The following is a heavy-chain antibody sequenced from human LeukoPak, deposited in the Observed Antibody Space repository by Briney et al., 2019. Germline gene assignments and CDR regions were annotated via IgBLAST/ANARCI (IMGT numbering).Heavy chain of an antibody. CDR2: ISSSSSYI. CDR1: GFTFSSYS. Sequence: GGSLRLSCAASGFTFSSYSMNWVRQAPGEGLEWVSSISSSSSYIYYADSVKGRFTISRDNAKNSLYLQMNSLRAEDTAVYYCAVVVVAATRDAFDIWGQGTMVTVSS. V-gene: IGHV3-21*01. D-gene: IGHD2-15*01. J-gene: IGHJ3*02. CDR3: AVVVVAATRDAFDI.